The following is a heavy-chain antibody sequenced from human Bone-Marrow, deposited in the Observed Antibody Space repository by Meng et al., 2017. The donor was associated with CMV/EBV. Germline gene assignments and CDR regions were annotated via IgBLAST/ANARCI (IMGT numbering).Heavy chain of an antibody. CDR3: ARDFLLQGFGRYFDWPRYYYGMDV. CDR2: INPNSGGT. J-gene: IGHJ6*02. V-gene: IGHV1-2*02. Sequence: ASVKVSCKASGYTFTGYYMHWVRQAPGQGLEWMGWINPNSGGTNYAQKFQGRVTMTRDTSISTAYMELSRLRSDDTAVYYCARDFLLQGFGRYFDWPRYYYGMDVWGQGNTVTVAS. CDR1: GYTFTGYY. D-gene: IGHD3-9*01.